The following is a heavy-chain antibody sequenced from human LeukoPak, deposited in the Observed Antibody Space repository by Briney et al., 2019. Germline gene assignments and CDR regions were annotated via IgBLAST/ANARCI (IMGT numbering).Heavy chain of an antibody. Sequence: GGSLRLSCAASGFTFSSYAMNWVRQAPGKGLEWVSVISGSGDSTYYADSVKGRFTISKDNSNNTVYLQMNSVRVEDTAVYYCARVWFGYFFQWGQGALVTVSS. J-gene: IGHJ4*02. CDR1: GFTFSSYA. D-gene: IGHD3-10*01. CDR3: ARVWFGYFFQ. CDR2: ISGSGDST. V-gene: IGHV3-23*01.